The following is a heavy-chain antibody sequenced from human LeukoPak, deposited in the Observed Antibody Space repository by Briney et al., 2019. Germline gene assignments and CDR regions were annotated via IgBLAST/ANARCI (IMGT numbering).Heavy chain of an antibody. CDR3: ARGPGSGSYFAWFDP. Sequence: PSETLSLTCTVSGGSISSSSYYWGWIRQPPGKGLEWIGSIYYSGSTNYNPSLKSRVTISVDTSKNQLSLKLSSVTAADTAVYYCARGPGSGSYFAWFDPWGQGTLVTVSS. CDR1: GGSISSSSYY. J-gene: IGHJ5*02. CDR2: IYYSGST. V-gene: IGHV4-39*07. D-gene: IGHD3-10*01.